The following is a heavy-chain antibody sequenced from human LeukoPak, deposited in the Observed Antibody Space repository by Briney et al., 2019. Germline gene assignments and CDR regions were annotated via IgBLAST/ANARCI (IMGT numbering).Heavy chain of an antibody. CDR2: IYYSGST. V-gene: IGHV4-30-4*01. D-gene: IGHD3-22*01. CDR1: GGSISSGDYY. J-gene: IGHJ4*02. CDR3: ARDSYYYDSSGTDY. Sequence: TSETLSLTCTVSGGSISSGDYYWSWIRQPPGKGLEWIGYIYYSGSTYYNPSLKSRVTISVDTSKNQFSLKLSSVTAADTAVYYCARDSYYYDSSGTDYWGQGTLVTVSS.